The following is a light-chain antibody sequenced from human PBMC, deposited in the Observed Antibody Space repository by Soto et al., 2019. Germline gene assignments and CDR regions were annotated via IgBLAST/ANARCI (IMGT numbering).Light chain of an antibody. J-gene: IGLJ2*01. Sequence: LTQPPSASGTPGQRVTISCSGSSSNIGSNTVNWYQQLPGTAPKLLIYSNNQRPSGVPDRFSGSKSGTSASLAISGLQSEDEADYYCAAWDDSLNGVVFGGGTK. V-gene: IGLV1-44*01. CDR1: SSNIGSNT. CDR3: AAWDDSLNGVV. CDR2: SNN.